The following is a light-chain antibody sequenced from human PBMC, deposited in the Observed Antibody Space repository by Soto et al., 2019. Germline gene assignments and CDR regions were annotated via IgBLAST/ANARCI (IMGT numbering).Light chain of an antibody. V-gene: IGKV3-11*01. CDR3: QQRSNPSIT. J-gene: IGKJ5*01. CDR1: QSVNSY. Sequence: EIVLTQSPATLSLSPGERATLSCRASQSVNSYLAWYQQKPGQAPRLLIYDASNRATGIPARFSGSGSGTDFTLTISSLEPEDFAVYYCQQRSNPSITFGQGTRLEI. CDR2: DAS.